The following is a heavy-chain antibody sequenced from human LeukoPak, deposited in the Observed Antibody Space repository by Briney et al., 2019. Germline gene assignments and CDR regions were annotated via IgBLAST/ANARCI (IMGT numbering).Heavy chain of an antibody. D-gene: IGHD1-14*01. V-gene: IGHV3-30*02. J-gene: IGHJ5*02. CDR2: IRDDGSIK. Sequence: GGSLRLSCAASGFTFSSYGMHWVRQAPGKGLEWVAFIRDDGSIKYYADSLKGQFTVSRDNSKNTLYLQMNSLRAEDTAVYYCAKDTTPPKAGFDPWGQGTLVTVSS. CDR3: AKDTTPPKAGFDP. CDR1: GFTFSSYG.